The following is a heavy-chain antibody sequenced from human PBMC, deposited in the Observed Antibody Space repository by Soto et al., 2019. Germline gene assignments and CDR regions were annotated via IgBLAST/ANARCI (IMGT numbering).Heavy chain of an antibody. CDR1: GGSLSSSSYY. J-gene: IGHJ5*02. CDR3: SRRAPEGFDP. Sequence: SETLSPTCTVSGGSLSSSSYYWGWIRQPPGKGLEWIGSIYYSGGTYYNPSLKSRVTISVDTSKKQFSLNLTSVTAADTAFYYCSRRAPEGFDPWGQGTQVTVSS. V-gene: IGHV4-39*01. CDR2: IYYSGGT.